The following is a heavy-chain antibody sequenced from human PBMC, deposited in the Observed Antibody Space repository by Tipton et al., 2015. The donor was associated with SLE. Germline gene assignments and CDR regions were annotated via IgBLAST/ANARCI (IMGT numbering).Heavy chain of an antibody. D-gene: IGHD5-18*01. CDR2: INHSGST. Sequence: TLSLTCAVYGGSFSGYYWSWIRQPPGKGLEWIGEINHSGSTNYNPSLKSLVTISEDTSKNQFSLKLSSVTAADTAVYYCASGGIQLWYRWFDPCVQVSLLAFSS. V-gene: IGHV4-34*01. CDR3: ASGGIQLWYRWFDP. J-gene: IGHJ5*02. CDR1: GGSFSGYY.